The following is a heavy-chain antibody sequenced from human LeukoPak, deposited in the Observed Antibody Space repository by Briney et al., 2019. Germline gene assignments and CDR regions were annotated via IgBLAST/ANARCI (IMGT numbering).Heavy chain of an antibody. CDR2: IYYSGST. V-gene: IGHV4-39*07. CDR1: GGSISSSSYY. CDR3: ARTYFPRGAFDI. Sequence: SETLSLTCTVSGGSISSSSYYWGWIRQPPGKGLEWIGSIYYSGSTYYNPSLQSRVTMSVDTSKNQFSLKLSSVTAADTAIYYCARTYFPRGAFDIWGLGTMVTVSS. J-gene: IGHJ3*02. D-gene: IGHD3-9*01.